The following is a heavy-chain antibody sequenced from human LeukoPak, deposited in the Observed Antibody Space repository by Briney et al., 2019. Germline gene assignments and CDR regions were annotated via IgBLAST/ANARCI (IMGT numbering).Heavy chain of an antibody. CDR1: GFTFSDYY. V-gene: IGHV3-11*04. J-gene: IGHJ4*02. CDR2: ISSSGNTI. D-gene: IGHD3-10*01. CDR3: ARRQSGSGKSFDY. Sequence: PGGSLRLSCAASGFTFSDYYMSWIRQAPGKGLEWVSYISSSGNTIYYADSVKGRFTISRDNAKNPLYLQMNSLRAEDTAVYYCARRQSGSGKSFDYWGQGTLVTVSS.